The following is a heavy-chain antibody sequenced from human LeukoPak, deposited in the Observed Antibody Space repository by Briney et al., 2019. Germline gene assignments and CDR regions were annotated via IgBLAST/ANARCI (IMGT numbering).Heavy chain of an antibody. CDR1: GFTFSSYA. V-gene: IGHV3-23*01. CDR2: ISGSGGTT. J-gene: IGHJ4*02. CDR3: ATISAAAFYFDY. D-gene: IGHD6-13*01. Sequence: PGGSLRLSCAASGFTFSSYAMSWVRQAPGKGLEWVSAISGSGGTTYYADSVNGRFTISRDNSKNTLYLQMNSLRAEDTAVYYCATISAAAFYFDYWGQGTLVTVSS.